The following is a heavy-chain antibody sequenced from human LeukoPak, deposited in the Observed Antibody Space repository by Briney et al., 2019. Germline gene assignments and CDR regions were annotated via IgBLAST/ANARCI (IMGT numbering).Heavy chain of an antibody. CDR3: ARGKVGASFDAFDI. Sequence: SETLSLTCTVSGASISSSGYYWNWIRQPPGKGLEWIGYIYHSGSTYYNPSLKSRVTISVDRSKNQFSLKLSSVNAADTAVFYCARGKVGASFDAFDIWGQGTMVTVSS. CDR2: IYHSGST. D-gene: IGHD1-26*01. V-gene: IGHV4-30-2*01. J-gene: IGHJ3*02. CDR1: GASISSSGYY.